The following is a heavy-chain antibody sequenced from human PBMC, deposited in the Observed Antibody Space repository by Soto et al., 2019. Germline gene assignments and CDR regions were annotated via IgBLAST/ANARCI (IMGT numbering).Heavy chain of an antibody. CDR3: ASRPWLAGRTAEYFQH. CDR2: IIPIFGTA. V-gene: IGHV1-69*05. Sequence: QVQLVQSGAEVKKPGSSVKVSCKASGGTFSSYAISWVRQAPGQGLEWMGGIIPIFGTANYAQKFQGRVTITXADXTXTAYMELSSLRSEDTAVYYCASRPWLAGRTAEYFQHWGQGTLVTVSS. J-gene: IGHJ1*01. D-gene: IGHD1-1*01. CDR1: GGTFSSYA.